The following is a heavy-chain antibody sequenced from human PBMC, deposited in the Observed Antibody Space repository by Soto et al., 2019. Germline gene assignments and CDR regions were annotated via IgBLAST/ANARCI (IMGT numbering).Heavy chain of an antibody. J-gene: IGHJ6*03. D-gene: IGHD4-17*01. V-gene: IGHV3-21*01. CDR2: ISSSSSYI. CDR3: ARDRVSIVYDDLSKTLYYMGD. CDR1: GFTFSSYS. Sequence: EVQLVESGGGLVKPGGSLRLSCAASGFTFSSYSMNWVRQAPGKGLEWVSSISSSSSYIYYADSVKGRFTISRDNAKNSLYLQMNRLRAEDTAVYYCARDRVSIVYDDLSKTLYYMGDLGQGTTVPVSS.